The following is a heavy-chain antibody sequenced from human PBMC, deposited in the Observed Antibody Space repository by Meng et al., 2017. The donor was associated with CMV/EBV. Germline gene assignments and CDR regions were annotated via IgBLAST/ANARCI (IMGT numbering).Heavy chain of an antibody. CDR3: ARASITETTYYYYYGMDV. D-gene: IGHD1-7*01. CDR2: INHSGST. CDR1: GGSFSGYY. J-gene: IGHJ6*02. V-gene: IGHV4-34*01. Sequence: GSLRLSCAVYGGSFSGYYWSWIRQPPGKGLEWIGEINHSGSTNYNPSLKSRVTISVDTSKNQFSLKLSSVTAADTAVYYCARASITETTYYYYYGMDVWAKGPRSPSP.